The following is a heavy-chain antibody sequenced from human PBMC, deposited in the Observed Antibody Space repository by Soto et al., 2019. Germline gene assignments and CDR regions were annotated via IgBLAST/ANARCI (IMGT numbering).Heavy chain of an antibody. Sequence: QVQLVQSGAEVKKPGASVKVSCKASGYTFSSYDINWVRQATGQGLEWMGWMKPTSGNTGYAQKFQGRVTMTRDTSISTAYLELSSLRSEDTAVYYCVRSVYCPNGVCYFGDFEYWGQGTLVTVSS. CDR2: MKPTSGNT. J-gene: IGHJ4*02. CDR3: VRSVYCPNGVCYFGDFEY. V-gene: IGHV1-8*01. D-gene: IGHD2-8*01. CDR1: GYTFSSYD.